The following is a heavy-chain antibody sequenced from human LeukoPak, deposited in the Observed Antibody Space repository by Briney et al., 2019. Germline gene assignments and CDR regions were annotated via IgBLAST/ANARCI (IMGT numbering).Heavy chain of an antibody. CDR3: VRYGRRANDQPFDV. CDR1: GFTFSNYW. CDR2: IDEDGSET. D-gene: IGHD1-1*01. Sequence: GGSLRLSCEVSGFTFSNYWMMWVRQAPGKGLEWVASIDEDGSETNDVDSVTGRFTVSRDHAKNPLFLQMNSLRAEDTAVYYCVRYGRRANDQPFDVWGQGTMVTVSS. J-gene: IGHJ3*01. V-gene: IGHV3-7*01.